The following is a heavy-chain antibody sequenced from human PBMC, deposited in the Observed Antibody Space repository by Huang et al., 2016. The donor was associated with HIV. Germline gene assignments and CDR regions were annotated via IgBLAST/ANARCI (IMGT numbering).Heavy chain of an antibody. J-gene: IGHJ6*02. CDR2: INPSGGHT. CDR1: GFTFTSYF. CDR3: ARDPKEGLDV. Sequence: QAQLVQSGAEMKKPGASVMVSCKASGFTFTSYFFHWVRQAPGQGPEWMAMINPSGGHTDYSQKFQGRVIVTRDTSTSTVYIEMSSLRSEDTAVYYCARDPKEGLDVWGQGTTVIVSS. V-gene: IGHV1-46*01.